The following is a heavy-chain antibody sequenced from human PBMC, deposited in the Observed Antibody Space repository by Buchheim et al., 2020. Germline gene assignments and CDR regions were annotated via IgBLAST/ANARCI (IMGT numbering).Heavy chain of an antibody. J-gene: IGHJ4*02. CDR1: GGSITNYY. D-gene: IGHD4-17*01. CDR3: ARGPTRYYSDY. Sequence: QVQLQESGPGLVKPSETLSLTCTVSGGSITNYYWSWIRQPPGKGLEWIGYIYYSGSTNYNPSLKSRVTISVDTSKNQFSLKLTSVTAADTAVYYCARGPTRYYSDYWGQGTL. CDR2: IYYSGST. V-gene: IGHV4-59*01.